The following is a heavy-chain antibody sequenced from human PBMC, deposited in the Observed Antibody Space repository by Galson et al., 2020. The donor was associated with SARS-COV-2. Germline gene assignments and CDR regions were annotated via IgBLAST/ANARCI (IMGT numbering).Heavy chain of an antibody. Sequence: GGSLRLSCAASGFPFSSYWIHWVRQAPGKGLVWVSRINSDGSSTSYADSVKGRFTISRDNVKNTLYLQMNSLRAEDTAVYYCAKEFYYDSSGPLDAFDIWGQGTMVTVSS. CDR2: INSDGSST. CDR3: AKEFYYDSSGPLDAFDI. CDR1: GFPFSSYW. D-gene: IGHD3-22*01. J-gene: IGHJ3*02. V-gene: IGHV3-74*01.